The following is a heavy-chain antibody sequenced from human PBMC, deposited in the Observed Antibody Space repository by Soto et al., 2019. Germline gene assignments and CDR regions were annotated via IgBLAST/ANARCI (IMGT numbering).Heavy chain of an antibody. CDR2: IYPSDSDT. J-gene: IGHJ4*02. CDR3: ARGGVSTHTFDY. Sequence: GESLKISCKGSGYNFAGYWIAWVRQMPGKGLELMGIIYPSDSDTRYRPFFQGQVTISSDKSISSAYLQWRSLRASDTAMYYCARGGVSTHTFDYWGQGTPVTVAS. V-gene: IGHV5-51*01. D-gene: IGHD3-3*01. CDR1: GYNFAGYW.